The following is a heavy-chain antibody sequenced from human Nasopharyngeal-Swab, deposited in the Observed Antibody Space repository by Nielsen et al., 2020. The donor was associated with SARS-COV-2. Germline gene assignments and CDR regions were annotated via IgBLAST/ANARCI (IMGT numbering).Heavy chain of an antibody. V-gene: IGHV3-7*01. J-gene: IGHJ4*02. D-gene: IGHD5-24*01. CDR2: IKQDGSEM. CDR3: AREGRDGFDY. CDR1: GFIFRNYW. Sequence: GESLKISCAASGFIFRNYWMTWVRQAPGKGLEWVANIKQDGSEMYYVGSVKGRFTISRDNAKNSLYLQMNSLRVEDTAVYNCAREGRDGFDYWGQGTLVTVSS.